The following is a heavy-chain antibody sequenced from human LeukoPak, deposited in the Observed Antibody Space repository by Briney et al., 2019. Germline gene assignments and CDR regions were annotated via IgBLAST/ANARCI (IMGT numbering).Heavy chain of an antibody. CDR2: IYYSGST. CDR3: ARVRDCSSSICHYYFDY. D-gene: IGHD2-2*01. V-gene: IGHV4-39*07. CDR1: GGSISSSSYY. Sequence: SETLSLTCTVSGGSISSSSYYWGWIRQPPGKGLEWIGSIYYSGSTYYNPSLKSRVTISVDTSKNQFSMKLSSVTAAGTAVYYCARVRDCSSSICHYYFDYWGQGTLVTVSS. J-gene: IGHJ4*02.